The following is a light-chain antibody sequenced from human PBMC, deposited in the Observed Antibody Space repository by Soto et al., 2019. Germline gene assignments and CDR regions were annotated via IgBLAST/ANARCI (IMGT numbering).Light chain of an antibody. Sequence: IVMTQSPATLSVSPGEGATLSCTASQSVGTNLAWYQQEPGQAPRLLIYGESTRATGIPARFSGSGSGTEFTLPINSLQSEDFAVYYCQHYNNWSPWTFGQGTKVEIK. CDR2: GES. CDR1: QSVGTN. V-gene: IGKV3-15*01. CDR3: QHYNNWSPWT. J-gene: IGKJ1*01.